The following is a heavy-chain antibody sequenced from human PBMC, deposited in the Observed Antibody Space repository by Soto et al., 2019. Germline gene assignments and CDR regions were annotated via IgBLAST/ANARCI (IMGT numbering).Heavy chain of an antibody. Sequence: QVQLVESGGGVVQPGRSLRLYCAASGFTFSSYAMHWVRTAPGKGLEWVALISYDGSNKYYAESVKGRFTISRDNSQNTLYLQMNSLRAEDTAVYYCARDISGGDVYKCFAYWGRGTLVTVSS. CDR2: ISYDGSNK. J-gene: IGHJ4*02. CDR1: GFTFSSYA. D-gene: IGHD3-16*01. V-gene: IGHV3-30-3*01. CDR3: ARDISGGDVYKCFAY.